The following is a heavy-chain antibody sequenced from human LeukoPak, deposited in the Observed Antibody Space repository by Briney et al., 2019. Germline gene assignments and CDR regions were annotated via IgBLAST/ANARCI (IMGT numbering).Heavy chain of an antibody. Sequence: GGSLRLSCAASGFTFSSYAMHWVRQAPGKGLEWVAVISYDGSNKYYADSVKGRFTISRDNSKNTLYLQMNSLRAEDTAVYYCARDSVVGYCSGGSCFGIDYWGQGTLVTVSS. J-gene: IGHJ4*02. V-gene: IGHV3-30*04. CDR3: ARDSVVGYCSGGSCFGIDY. CDR2: ISYDGSNK. D-gene: IGHD2-15*01. CDR1: GFTFSSYA.